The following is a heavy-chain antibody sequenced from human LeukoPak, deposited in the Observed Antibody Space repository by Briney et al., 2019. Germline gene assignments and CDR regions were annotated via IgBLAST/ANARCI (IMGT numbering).Heavy chain of an antibody. CDR1: GFTFSSYW. V-gene: IGHV3-7*01. CDR2: IQQDGSGK. D-gene: IGHD4-23*01. J-gene: IGHJ5*02. CDR3: ARDPDYGGSGFFGDP. Sequence: SGGSLRLSCAASGFTFSSYWMTWVRQAPGKGLEWVANIQQDGSGKYYVDSVKGRFTISRDNAKNSLYLQMNSLRAEDTAVYYCARDPDYGGSGFFGDPWGQGTLVTVSS.